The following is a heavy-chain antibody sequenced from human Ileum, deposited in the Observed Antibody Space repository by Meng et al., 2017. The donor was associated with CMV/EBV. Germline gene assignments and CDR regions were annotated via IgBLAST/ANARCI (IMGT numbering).Heavy chain of an antibody. V-gene: IGHV1-46*01. CDR1: GYTFTNHY. CDR2: INPSGGRT. D-gene: IGHD4-11*01. J-gene: IGHJ4*02. Sequence: QVQLVQSGAEGNMPGASVNVSCKTSGYTFTNHYIPWVRQAPGQGLEWMGIINPSGGRTTYLQRFQGRVSMTSDTSASTLYLELSALRSEDTAVYYCSRAPLGSSNYYWSDYWGQGTLVTVSS. CDR3: SRAPLGSSNYYWSDY.